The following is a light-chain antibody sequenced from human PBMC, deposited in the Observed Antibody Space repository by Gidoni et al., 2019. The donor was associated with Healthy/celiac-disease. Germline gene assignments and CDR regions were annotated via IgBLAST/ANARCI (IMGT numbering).Light chain of an antibody. J-gene: IGKJ4*01. CDR2: AAS. CDR1: QSISSY. Sequence: DIQMTQSPSSLSASVGDRVTITCRASQSISSYLNWYQQKPGKAPKLLIYAASSLQSGVPSRFRGSGSGTDFTLPISSLQPEDFATYYCQQSYSTPFTFGGGTKVEIK. CDR3: QQSYSTPFT. V-gene: IGKV1-39*01.